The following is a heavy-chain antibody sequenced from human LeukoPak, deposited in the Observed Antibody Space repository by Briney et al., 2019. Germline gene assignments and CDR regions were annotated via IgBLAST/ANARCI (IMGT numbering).Heavy chain of an antibody. CDR2: INHSGST. CDR1: GGSFSGYY. V-gene: IGHV4-34*01. CDR3: ARSIVVVPAAIRGRFDP. Sequence: SETLSLTCAVYGGSFSGYYWSWIRQPPGKGLEWIGEINHSGSTNYNPSLKSRVTISVDTSKNQFSLKLSSVTAADTAVYYCARSIVVVPAAIRGRFDPWGQGTLVTVSS. D-gene: IGHD2-2*02. J-gene: IGHJ5*02.